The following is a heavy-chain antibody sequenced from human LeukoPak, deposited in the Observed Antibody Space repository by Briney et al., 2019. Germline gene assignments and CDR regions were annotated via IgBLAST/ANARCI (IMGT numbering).Heavy chain of an antibody. J-gene: IGHJ4*02. CDR3: ARDPDWTYSYGYPDY. Sequence: GGSLRLSCAASGFTFSSYWMSWVRQAPGKGLEWVANIKQDGSEKYYVDSVKGRFTISRDNAKNSLYLQVNSLRAEDTAVYYCARDPDWTYSYGYPDYWGQGTLVAVSS. CDR1: GFTFSSYW. V-gene: IGHV3-7*03. CDR2: IKQDGSEK. D-gene: IGHD5-18*01.